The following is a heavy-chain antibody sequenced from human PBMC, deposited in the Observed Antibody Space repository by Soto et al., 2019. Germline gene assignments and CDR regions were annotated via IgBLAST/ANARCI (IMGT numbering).Heavy chain of an antibody. CDR2: MNPNSGIT. D-gene: IGHD2-15*01. CDR3: ARGIAAGYDF. CDR1: GYTFTILD. J-gene: IGHJ4*02. Sequence: QVQLVQSGAEVKEPGPSVKVSGRPSGYTFTILDTNWLGQTTGQGLEWMGWMNPNSGITGYAERFQGRVTMTRDTSMSTAYMELSSLTSDDTAVYYCARGIAAGYDFWGQGTLVTVSS. V-gene: IGHV1-8*01.